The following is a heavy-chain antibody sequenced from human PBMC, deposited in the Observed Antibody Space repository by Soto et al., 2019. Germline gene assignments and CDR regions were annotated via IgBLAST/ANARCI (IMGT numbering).Heavy chain of an antibody. CDR3: AKEVGATFGGRLDY. D-gene: IGHD1-26*01. CDR1: GFTFSSYA. J-gene: IGHJ4*02. CDR2: ISGSGGST. V-gene: IGHV3-23*01. Sequence: EVQLLESGGGLVQPGGSLRLSCAASGFTFSSYAMSWVRQAPGKGLEWVSGISGSGGSTYYAVSVKGRFTIARDNSKNAVYLQINSLRAEDTAVYYCAKEVGATFGGRLDYWGQGTLVTVSS.